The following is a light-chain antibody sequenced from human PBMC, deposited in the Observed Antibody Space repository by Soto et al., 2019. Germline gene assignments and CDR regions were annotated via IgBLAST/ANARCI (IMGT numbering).Light chain of an antibody. V-gene: IGLV1-40*01. CDR3: QSYDTSLSGWVV. Sequence: QSVLTQPASVSGAPGQRVTISCTGGSSNIGAGYDVHWYRQLPGTAPELLIYDNSNRPSGVPARFSGSKSGTSASLAITGRQADDEADYYCQSYDTSLSGWVVFGGGTKLTVL. CDR2: DNS. J-gene: IGLJ2*01. CDR1: SSNIGAGYD.